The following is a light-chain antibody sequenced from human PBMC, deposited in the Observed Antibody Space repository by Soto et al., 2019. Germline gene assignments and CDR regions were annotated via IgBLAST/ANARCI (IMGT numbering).Light chain of an antibody. Sequence: EIVLTQSPGTLSLSPGERATLSCRASQSVSSSYLAWYQQKPGQAPRLLIYGASSRATGIPDRFSGSGSGTDFILTISRLEPEDFAVYYCQQYGSSVVTFGGGTKVEIK. CDR3: QQYGSSVVT. CDR1: QSVSSSY. CDR2: GAS. J-gene: IGKJ4*01. V-gene: IGKV3-20*01.